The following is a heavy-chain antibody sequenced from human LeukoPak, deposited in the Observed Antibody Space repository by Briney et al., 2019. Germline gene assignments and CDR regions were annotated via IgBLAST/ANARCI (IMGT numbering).Heavy chain of an antibody. CDR3: ARLHEFPHYGSGVDY. CDR1: GGSISSSSYY. V-gene: IGHV4-39*01. Sequence: PSETLSLTCTVSGGSISSSSYYWGWIRQPPGKGLEWIGSIYYSGSTYYNPSLKSRVTISVDTSKNQFSLKLSSVTAADTAVYYCARLHEFPHYGSGVDYWGQGTPVTVSS. D-gene: IGHD3-10*01. CDR2: IYYSGST. J-gene: IGHJ4*02.